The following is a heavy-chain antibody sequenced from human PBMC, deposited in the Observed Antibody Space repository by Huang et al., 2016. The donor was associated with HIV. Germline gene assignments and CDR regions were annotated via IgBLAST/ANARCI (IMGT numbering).Heavy chain of an antibody. CDR1: GYTFTTYH. V-gene: IGHV1-46*01. Sequence: QVQLVQSGAEVKKPGASVKISCKASGYTFTTYHMHWVRQAPGQGLEWVGMIKPSGASERYAKPVQGRVTMTSDTSTSTVYMELSSLTPEDTAVYYCARALLLFGLGSPLDFWGQGSLVTVSS. CDR3: ARALLLFGLGSPLDF. CDR2: IKPSGASE. J-gene: IGHJ4*02. D-gene: IGHD3-10*01.